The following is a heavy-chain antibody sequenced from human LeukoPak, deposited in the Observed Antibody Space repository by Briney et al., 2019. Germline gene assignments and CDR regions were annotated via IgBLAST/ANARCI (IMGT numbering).Heavy chain of an antibody. V-gene: IGHV3-23*01. CDR3: AKGVLSSSWPNWFDP. D-gene: IGHD6-13*01. J-gene: IGHJ5*02. CDR2: ISGSGGST. CDR1: GFTFSSYA. Sequence: GGSLRLSCAASGFTFSSYAMSWVRQAPGKGLEWVSAISGSGGSTYYAGSVKGRFTISRDNSKNTLYLQMNSLRAEDTAVYYCAKGVLSSSWPNWFDPWGQGTLVTVSS.